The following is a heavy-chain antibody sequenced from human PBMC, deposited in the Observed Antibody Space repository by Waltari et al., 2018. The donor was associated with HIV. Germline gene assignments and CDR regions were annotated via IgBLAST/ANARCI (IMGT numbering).Heavy chain of an antibody. J-gene: IGHJ5*02. CDR2: IYPDDTT. Sequence: EVLLTESGGQLIQPGGSLGVSCVASNFSISNRPVTWVRQAQGGPLEWVGVIYPDDTTHYADSVRGRFTISRVRFRTSVLLQMNGLFADDTAVYYCATGVRYYGPWGQGTRVTVSS. V-gene: IGHV3-53*01. D-gene: IGHD3-16*01. CDR3: ATGVRYYGP. CDR1: NFSISNRP.